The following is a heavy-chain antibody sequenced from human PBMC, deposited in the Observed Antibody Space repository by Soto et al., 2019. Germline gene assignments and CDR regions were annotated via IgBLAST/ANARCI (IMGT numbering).Heavy chain of an antibody. CDR2: ISGSGDTT. D-gene: IGHD3-10*01. J-gene: IGHJ4*02. CDR1: GFTFNNYA. Sequence: EVQVLDSGGGLVQPGGSLRLSCAASGFTFNNYAMSWVRQAPGKGLEWVSSISGSGDTTYYADSVKGRFGIFRDNSRNMVLLHLNSLRAEDTSLYFCAKNNLFGSGTKDYWGQGTLVTVSS. CDR3: AKNNLFGSGTKDY. V-gene: IGHV3-23*01.